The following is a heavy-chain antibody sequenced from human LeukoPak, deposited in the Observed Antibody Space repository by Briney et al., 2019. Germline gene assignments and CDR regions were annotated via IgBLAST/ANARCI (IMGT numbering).Heavy chain of an antibody. D-gene: IGHD6-13*01. J-gene: IGHJ4*02. V-gene: IGHV4-34*01. CDR2: INHSGST. CDR3: ARRHSSSLGFGY. Sequence: HPSETLSLTCAVYGGSFSGYYWSWIRQPPGKGLEWIGEINHSGSTNYNPSLKSRVTISVDTSKNQFSLKLSSVTAADTAVYYCARRHSSSLGFGYWGQGTLVTVSS. CDR1: GGSFSGYY.